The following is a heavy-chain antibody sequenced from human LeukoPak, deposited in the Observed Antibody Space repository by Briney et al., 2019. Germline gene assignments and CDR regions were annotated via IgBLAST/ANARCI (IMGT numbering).Heavy chain of an antibody. V-gene: IGHV3-21*01. J-gene: IGHJ5*02. CDR2: ISSSSSYI. D-gene: IGHD3-3*01. Sequence: PGGSLRLSCAPSGLSFSSYTIHWVRQAPGKGLEWVSSISSSSSYIYYADSVKGRFTISRDNAKNSLYLQMNSLRAEDTAVYYCARELAYYDFWSGYYQADWFDPWGQGTLVTVSS. CDR1: GLSFSSYT. CDR3: ARELAYYDFWSGYYQADWFDP.